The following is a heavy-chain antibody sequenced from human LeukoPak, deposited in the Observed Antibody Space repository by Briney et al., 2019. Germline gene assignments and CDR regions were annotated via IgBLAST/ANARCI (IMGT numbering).Heavy chain of an antibody. Sequence: ASVKVSCKASGYTFTSYGISWVRQAPGQGLEGMGWISAYNGNTNYAQKLQGRVTMTTDTSRSTAYLELRSLRSDDTAVYYCARDRPHYYDSSGYGTYLYFDYWGQGTLVTVSS. J-gene: IGHJ4*02. CDR1: GYTFTSYG. CDR2: ISAYNGNT. CDR3: ARDRPHYYDSSGYGTYLYFDY. V-gene: IGHV1-18*01. D-gene: IGHD3-22*01.